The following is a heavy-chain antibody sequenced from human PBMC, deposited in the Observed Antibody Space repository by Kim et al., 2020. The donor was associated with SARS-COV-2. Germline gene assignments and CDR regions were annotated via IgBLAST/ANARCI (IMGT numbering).Heavy chain of an antibody. J-gene: IGHJ6*02. CDR2: IYYSGST. V-gene: IGHV4-59*13. CDR1: GGSISSYY. D-gene: IGHD3-16*01. Sequence: SETLSLTCTVSGGSISSYYWSWFRQPPEKGLEWIGYIYYSGSTNYNPSHKSRVTISVDTYKNQFSLKLSSVTAAETAVYYCAREGRGGYFYYYFGMDVWGQGTTVTVSS. CDR3: AREGRGGYFYYYFGMDV.